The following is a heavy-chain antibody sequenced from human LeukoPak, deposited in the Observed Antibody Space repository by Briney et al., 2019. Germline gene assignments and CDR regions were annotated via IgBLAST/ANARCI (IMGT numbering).Heavy chain of an antibody. CDR2: IYYSRST. D-gene: IGHD3-22*01. Sequence: SETLSLTCSVCSGSIGSYYWSWIRQPPGKGPEWIGDIYYSRSTSYSPCLKSRVTISVDTSKNQLSLKLSSVTASDTAMYYCAKSERITMILGVAFDIWGQGTMVTVSS. V-gene: IGHV4-59*08. CDR1: SGSIGSYY. CDR3: AKSERITMILGVAFDI. J-gene: IGHJ3*02.